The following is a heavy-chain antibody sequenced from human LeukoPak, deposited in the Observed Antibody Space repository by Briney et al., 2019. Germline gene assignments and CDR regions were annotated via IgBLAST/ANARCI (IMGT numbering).Heavy chain of an antibody. V-gene: IGHV3-23*01. CDR2: ISGSGGST. J-gene: IGHJ1*01. Sequence: GGSLRLSCAASGFTFSSYAMSRVRQVPGKGLEWVSGISGSGGSTFYADSVKGRFTISRDNSKNTLYLQMNSLRAEDTAVYYCAKDSSSWPEYFQHWGQGTLVTVSS. D-gene: IGHD6-13*01. CDR3: AKDSSSWPEYFQH. CDR1: GFTFSSYA.